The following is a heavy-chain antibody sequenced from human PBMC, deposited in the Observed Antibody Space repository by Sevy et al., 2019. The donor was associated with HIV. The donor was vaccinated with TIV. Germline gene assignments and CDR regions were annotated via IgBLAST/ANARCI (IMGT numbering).Heavy chain of an antibody. D-gene: IGHD1-26*01. CDR2: INPNNGDS. J-gene: IGHJ4*01. Sequence: ASVKVSCKTSGYTLTDYYMHWVRQAPGQGLEWMGWINPNNGDSRSAEKFQGRVTLTRDMSISTVYLELNRLTSDDSAIYFCTRDEIYTPPWEFDYWSHGALVTVSS. CDR3: TRDEIYTPPWEFDY. V-gene: IGHV1-2*02. CDR1: GYTLTDYY.